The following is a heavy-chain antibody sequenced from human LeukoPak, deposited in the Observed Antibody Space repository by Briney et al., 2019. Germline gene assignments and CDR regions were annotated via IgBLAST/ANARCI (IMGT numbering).Heavy chain of an antibody. CDR3: AAYYYDSSGYFSVDY. V-gene: IGHV1-69*04. D-gene: IGHD3-22*01. CDR1: GGTFSSYA. J-gene: IGHJ4*02. CDR2: IIPILGIA. Sequence: SVKVSCKASGGTFSSYAISCVRQAPGQGLEWMGRIIPILGIANYAQKFQGRVTITADKSTSTAYMELSSLRSEDTAVYYCAAYYYDSSGYFSVDYWGQGTLVTVSS.